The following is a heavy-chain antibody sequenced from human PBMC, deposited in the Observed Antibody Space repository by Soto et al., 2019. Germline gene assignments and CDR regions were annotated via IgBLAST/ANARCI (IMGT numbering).Heavy chain of an antibody. Sequence: PSETLSLTCTVSGGSINTDGYYWTWIRQHPGQGLEWIGCIYYSGSTNYNPSLKSRVTMSVDTPKNQFSLKLSSVTAADTAVYYCATVVAPGSYYYYGMDVWGQGTTVTVSS. J-gene: IGHJ6*02. CDR2: IYYSGST. D-gene: IGHD5-12*01. V-gene: IGHV4-61*08. CDR3: ATVVAPGSYYYYGMDV. CDR1: GGSINTDGYY.